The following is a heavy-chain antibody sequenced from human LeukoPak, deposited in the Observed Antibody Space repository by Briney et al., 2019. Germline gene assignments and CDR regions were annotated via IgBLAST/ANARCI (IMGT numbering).Heavy chain of an antibody. CDR3: APSHDYSNSKEAWFDP. Sequence: GGSLRLSCAASGFTFSPYSMNWVRQAPGKGLEWVSSISSSSSYIYYADSVKGRFTISRDNAKNSLYLQMNSLRAEDTAVYYCAPSHDYSNSKEAWFDPWGQETLVTVSS. CDR1: GFTFSPYS. J-gene: IGHJ5*02. V-gene: IGHV3-21*01. CDR2: ISSSSSYI. D-gene: IGHD4-11*01.